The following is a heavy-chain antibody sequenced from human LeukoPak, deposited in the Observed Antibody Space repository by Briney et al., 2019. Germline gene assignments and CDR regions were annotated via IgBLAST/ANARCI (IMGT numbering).Heavy chain of an antibody. J-gene: IGHJ4*02. CDR1: GGSISSYY. D-gene: IGHD1-1*01. CDR3: ARGIQLSPSTFDY. CDR2: INHSGST. V-gene: IGHV4-34*01. Sequence: SETLSLTCTVSGGSISSYYWSWIRQPPGKGLEWIGEINHSGSTNYNPSLKSRVTISVDTSKNQFSLKLSSVTAADTAVYYCARGIQLSPSTFDYWGQGTLVTVSS.